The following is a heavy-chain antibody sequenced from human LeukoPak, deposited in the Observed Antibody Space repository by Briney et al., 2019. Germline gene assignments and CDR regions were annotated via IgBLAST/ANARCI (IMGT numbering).Heavy chain of an antibody. D-gene: IGHD5-18*01. CDR3: ARRDTAMAENWFDP. V-gene: IGHV4-39*01. CDR2: IYYSGST. Sequence: SETLSLTCTVSGGSISSSSYYWGWIRQPPGKGLEWIVSIYYSGSTYYNPSLKSRVTISVDTSKNQFSLKLSSVTAADTAVYYCARRDTAMAENWFDPWGQGTLVTVSS. J-gene: IGHJ5*02. CDR1: GGSISSSSYY.